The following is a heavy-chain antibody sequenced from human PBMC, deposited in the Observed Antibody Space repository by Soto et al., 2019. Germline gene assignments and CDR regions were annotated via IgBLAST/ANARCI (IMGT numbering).Heavy chain of an antibody. CDR1: GLTFSSYA. V-gene: IGHV3-23*01. D-gene: IGHD3-10*01. CDR3: AKRRLGTRGYFDY. J-gene: IGHJ4*02. CDR2: ISGSGGST. Sequence: EVQLLESGGGLVQPGGSLRLSCAASGLTFSSYAMRWVRQAPGKGLEWVSAISGSGGSTYYADSVKGRFTISRDNSKNPLYLQMNSLRAEDTDVYYCAKRRLGTRGYFDYWGQGTLVTVSS.